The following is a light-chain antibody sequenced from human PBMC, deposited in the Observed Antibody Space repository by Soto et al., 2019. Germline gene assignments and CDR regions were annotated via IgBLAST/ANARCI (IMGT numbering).Light chain of an antibody. CDR1: QRLSSN. CDR3: QQYKNWLALT. J-gene: IGKJ4*01. Sequence: EIEMTQSPATLSVSPGERATLSCRASQRLSSNLAWYQQKPGQAPRLLIYGVSTRATGVPARFSGSGSGTEFTLTISSLQSEDSAVYYCQQYKNWLALTFGGGTKVEIK. CDR2: GVS. V-gene: IGKV3-15*01.